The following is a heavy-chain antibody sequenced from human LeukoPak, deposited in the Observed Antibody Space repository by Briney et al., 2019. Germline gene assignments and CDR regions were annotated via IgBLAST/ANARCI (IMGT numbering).Heavy chain of an antibody. D-gene: IGHD1-1*01. CDR2: VSGSGGTT. CDR1: GFTFSSYG. V-gene: IGHV3-23*01. Sequence: EGTLRLSCAASGFTFSSYGMSWVRQAPGKGLEWVSAVSGSGGTTYYADSVKGRFTISRDNSKNTLYLQMNSLRIEDTAVYYCAKDLEVPGIIDYWGQGTLVTVSS. J-gene: IGHJ4*02. CDR3: AKDLEVPGIIDY.